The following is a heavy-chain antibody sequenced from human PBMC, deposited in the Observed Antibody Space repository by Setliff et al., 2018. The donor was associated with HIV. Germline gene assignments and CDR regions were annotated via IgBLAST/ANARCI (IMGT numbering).Heavy chain of an antibody. D-gene: IGHD5-12*01. CDR3: ARDPPGSGFHLDY. V-gene: IGHV3-33*08. CDR1: RTTFSGYG. CDR2: ISFDGSSK. Sequence: GGSLRLSCRGFRTTFSGYGLNWVRQAPGKGLEWVAVISFDGSSKYYADSVKGRFTISRDNSEGTLYLKANSLRVEDTAVDYCARDPPGSGFHLDYWGQGTPVTVSS. J-gene: IGHJ4*02.